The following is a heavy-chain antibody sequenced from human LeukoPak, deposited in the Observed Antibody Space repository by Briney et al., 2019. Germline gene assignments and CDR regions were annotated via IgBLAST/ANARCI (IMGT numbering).Heavy chain of an antibody. CDR2: INHSGST. Sequence: SETLSLTCAVFGGSFSAYYWSWIRQPPGKGLEWIGEINHSGSTNYNPSLKSRVTISVDTSKNQFSLKVSSVIAADTAVYYCARGRGWYSSSWPGGYWGQGTLVTVSS. V-gene: IGHV4-34*01. CDR1: GGSFSAYY. D-gene: IGHD6-13*01. CDR3: ARGRGWYSSSWPGGY. J-gene: IGHJ4*02.